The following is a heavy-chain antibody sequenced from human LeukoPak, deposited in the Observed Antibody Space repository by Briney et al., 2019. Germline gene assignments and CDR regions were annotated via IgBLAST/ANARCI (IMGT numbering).Heavy chain of an antibody. J-gene: IGHJ5*01. CDR3: ARARLLRQFDS. V-gene: IGHV3-49*03. CDR1: GFTFGDFL. D-gene: IGHD6-25*01. CDR2: TRSAAYGGTT. Sequence: GGSLRLFCTTSGFTFGDFLLSWFRQAPGKGLEWVGFTRSAAYGGTTEYAASVKGRFIISRDNSNNIAYLQMETLKTEDTAVYFCARARLLRQFDSWGQGTLVTVSS.